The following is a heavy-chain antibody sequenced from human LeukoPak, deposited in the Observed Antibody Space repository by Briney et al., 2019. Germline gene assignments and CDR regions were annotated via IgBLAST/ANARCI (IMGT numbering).Heavy chain of an antibody. D-gene: IGHD6-13*01. CDR3: AKIVGARSSSWYYYFDY. J-gene: IGHJ4*02. Sequence: SETLSLTCTVSGGSISSYYWSWIRQPPGKGLEWIGYIYYSGSTNYNPSLKSRVTISVDTSKNQFSLRLSSVTAADTAVYYCAKIVGARSSSWYYYFDYWGQGTLVTVSS. CDR1: GGSISSYY. CDR2: IYYSGST. V-gene: IGHV4-59*12.